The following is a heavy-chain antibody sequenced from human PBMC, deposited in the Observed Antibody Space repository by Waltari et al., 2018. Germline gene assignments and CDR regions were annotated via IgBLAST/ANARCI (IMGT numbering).Heavy chain of an antibody. CDR3: ASDVHSGRYGWFDP. Sequence: EVQLVESGGDLVQPGGSLSLSCAASGFTFSTFWGHWVRQVPGKDLVWVSRIKRDGSATSYADSVKGRFTISRDNAKNTVYLQMNSLRAEDTAVYHCASDVHSGRYGWFDPWGQGTLVTVSS. CDR1: GFTFSTFW. V-gene: IGHV3-74*01. D-gene: IGHD1-26*01. CDR2: IKRDGSAT. J-gene: IGHJ5*02.